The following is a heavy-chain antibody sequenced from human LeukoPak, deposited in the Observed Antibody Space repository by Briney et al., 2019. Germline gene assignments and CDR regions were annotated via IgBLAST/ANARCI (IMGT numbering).Heavy chain of an antibody. D-gene: IGHD3-22*01. CDR3: AREISGDDSSGTFDY. CDR1: GFTFSSYG. V-gene: IGHV3-33*01. Sequence: SGGSLRLSCAASGFTFSSYGMHWVRQAPGKGLEWVAVIWYDGSNKYYADSVKGRFTISRDNSKNTLYLQMNSLRAEDTAVYYCAREISGDDSSGTFDYWGQGTLVTVSS. CDR2: IWYDGSNK. J-gene: IGHJ4*02.